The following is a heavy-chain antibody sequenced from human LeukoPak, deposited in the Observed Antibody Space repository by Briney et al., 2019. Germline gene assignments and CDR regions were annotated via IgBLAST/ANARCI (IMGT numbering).Heavy chain of an antibody. V-gene: IGHV4-59*01. CDR2: LYYSGST. J-gene: IGHJ4*02. CDR3: ARGRANFDY. Sequence: ASETLSLTCTVSGDSISSYYWTWIRQPPGKGLEWIGCLYYSGSTDYSPSLKSRVTISVDTSKNQFSLRLSSVTAADTAVYYCARGRANFDYWGQGTLVTVSS. CDR1: GDSISSYY.